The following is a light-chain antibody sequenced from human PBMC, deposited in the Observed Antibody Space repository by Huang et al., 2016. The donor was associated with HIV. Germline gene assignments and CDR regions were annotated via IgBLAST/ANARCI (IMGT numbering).Light chain of an antibody. CDR3: QQYNSYSWT. Sequence: DIQMTQSPSTLSASVGDRVTITCRASQSISSWLAWYQQKRGKAPKLLIYKAYSLESGVPSRFSGSGSGTEFTLTISSLQPDDVATYYCQQYNSYSWTFGQGTKVEIK. J-gene: IGKJ1*01. CDR1: QSISSW. CDR2: KAY. V-gene: IGKV1-5*03.